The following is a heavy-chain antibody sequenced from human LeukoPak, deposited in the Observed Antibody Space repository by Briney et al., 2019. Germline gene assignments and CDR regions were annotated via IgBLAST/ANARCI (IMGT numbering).Heavy chain of an antibody. CDR3: ARSGQWLVLDAFDI. Sequence: GGSLRLSCAASGFTFSSYWMSWVRQALGKGLEWVATIKQDGSEKYYGDSVRGRFTISRDNAKNTLHLQMNSLRAEDTAVYYCARSGQWLVLDAFDIWGQGTMVTVSS. CDR1: GFTFSSYW. CDR2: IKQDGSEK. D-gene: IGHD6-19*01. V-gene: IGHV3-7*01. J-gene: IGHJ3*02.